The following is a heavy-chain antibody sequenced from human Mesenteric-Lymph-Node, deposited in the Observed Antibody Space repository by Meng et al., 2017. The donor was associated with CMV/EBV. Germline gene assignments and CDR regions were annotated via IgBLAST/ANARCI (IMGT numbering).Heavy chain of an antibody. CDR2: IIPIYGTA. CDR3: ARDEGLFSYFDY. D-gene: IGHD2-21*01. Sequence: CKASGGPFGPSAISWVRQAPGQGLEWMGGIIPIYGTANYAQKFQGRVTITADKSTSTAYMELSSLRSEDTAVYYCARDEGLFSYFDYWGQGTLVTVSS. J-gene: IGHJ4*02. V-gene: IGHV1-69*06. CDR1: GGPFGPSA.